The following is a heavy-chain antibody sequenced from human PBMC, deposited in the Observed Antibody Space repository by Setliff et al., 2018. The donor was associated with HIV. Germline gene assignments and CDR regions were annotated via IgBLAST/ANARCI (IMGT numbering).Heavy chain of an antibody. D-gene: IGHD2-21*01. CDR2: IFDSENT. Sequence: SETLSLTCSVSNDSITYYYWNWIRQPPGKGLEWIGNIFDSENTNYNPSLKSRVTISVDTSKNQFSLKLSSVTAADTAVYYCARSLWLGDIQHWGQGTLVTVSS. CDR3: ARSLWLGDIQH. V-gene: IGHV4-59*08. CDR1: NDSITYYY. J-gene: IGHJ1*01.